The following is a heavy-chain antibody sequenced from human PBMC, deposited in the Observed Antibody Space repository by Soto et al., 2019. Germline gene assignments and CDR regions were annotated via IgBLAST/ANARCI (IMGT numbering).Heavy chain of an antibody. CDR1: GFIFSDYY. Sequence: GGSLRLSCAASGFIFSDYYIDWVRQAPGKGLEWVGRSRNKANNDTSEYAASVKGRFIISRDESKNSLYLQMNSLKTEDTAVYYCARVDFYGSGATDYRGPGLLVTVSS. J-gene: IGHJ4*02. D-gene: IGHD3-10*01. CDR3: ARVDFYGSGATDY. V-gene: IGHV3-72*01. CDR2: SRNKANNDTS.